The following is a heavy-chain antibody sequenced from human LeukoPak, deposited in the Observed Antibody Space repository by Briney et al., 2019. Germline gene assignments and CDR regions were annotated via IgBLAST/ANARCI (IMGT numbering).Heavy chain of an antibody. D-gene: IGHD3-22*01. V-gene: IGHV1-46*01. Sequence: PVASVKVSCKASGYTFTNYYMHWVRQAPGQGLEWMGIINPSGGSTSYAQKFQGRVTMTRDTSTSTVYMELSSLRSADTAVYYCARDRLTIIGFDPWAREPWSPSPQ. CDR1: GYTFTNYY. CDR2: INPSGGST. CDR3: ARDRLTIIGFDP. J-gene: IGHJ5*02.